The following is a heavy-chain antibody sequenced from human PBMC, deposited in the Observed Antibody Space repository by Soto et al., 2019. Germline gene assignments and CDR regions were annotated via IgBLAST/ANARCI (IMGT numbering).Heavy chain of an antibody. CDR1: GFVFSNFQ. D-gene: IGHD3-16*01. V-gene: IGHV3-21*01. Sequence: GGSLRLSCAASGFVFSNFQFNWVRQAPGGGLEWLSSITGTSAFTEYAESIEGRFTISRDNPNKLLFLHMDNLRPEDTAVYYCARDNLAFQGAFDLWGQGTLVTVSS. CDR2: ITGTSAFT. CDR3: ARDNLAFQGAFDL. J-gene: IGHJ4*02.